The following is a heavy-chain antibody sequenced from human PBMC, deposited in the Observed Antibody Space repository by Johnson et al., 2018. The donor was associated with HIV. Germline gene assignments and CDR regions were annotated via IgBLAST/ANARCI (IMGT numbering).Heavy chain of an antibody. CDR3: ARLTGQQLVPRGGAFDI. V-gene: IGHV3-30*04. D-gene: IGHD6-13*01. CDR2: ISYDGTNK. CDR1: GFTFSSYA. Sequence: QVQLVESGGGVVQPGRSLRLSCAASGFTFSSYAMHWVRQAPGKGLEWVAVISYDGTNKYYADSVKGRFTISRENSKNTLYLQMNSLRTADTAVYYCARLTGQQLVPRGGAFDIWGQGTMVTVSS. J-gene: IGHJ3*02.